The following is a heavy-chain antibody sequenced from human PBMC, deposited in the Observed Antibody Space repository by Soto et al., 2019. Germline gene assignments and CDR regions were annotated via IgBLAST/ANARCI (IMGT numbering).Heavy chain of an antibody. Sequence: GAALKISGEGCGCRFTRYWRGWVRQMPGKGREWMGIIYPGDSDTRYSPSFQGQVTISADKSISTAYLQWSSLKASDTAMYYCARGQGGYSYGYPTDYMDVWGKGTTVTVSS. CDR2: IYPGDSDT. J-gene: IGHJ6*03. CDR1: GCRFTRYW. V-gene: IGHV5-51*01. D-gene: IGHD5-18*01. CDR3: ARGQGGYSYGYPTDYMDV.